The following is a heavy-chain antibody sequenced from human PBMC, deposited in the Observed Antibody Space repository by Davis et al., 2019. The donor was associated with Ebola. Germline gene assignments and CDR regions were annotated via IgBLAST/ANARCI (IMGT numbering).Heavy chain of an antibody. D-gene: IGHD2-21*02. J-gene: IGHJ5*02. CDR3: ARGYMLVTARGWFDP. CDR2: ISAYNGNT. V-gene: IGHV1-18*04. CDR1: GYTFTSYY. Sequence: ASVKVSCKASGYTFTSYYMHWVRQAPGQGLEWMGWISAYNGNTNYAQKLQGRVTMTTDTSTSTAYMELRSLRSDDTAVYYCARGYMLVTARGWFDPWGQGTLVTVSS.